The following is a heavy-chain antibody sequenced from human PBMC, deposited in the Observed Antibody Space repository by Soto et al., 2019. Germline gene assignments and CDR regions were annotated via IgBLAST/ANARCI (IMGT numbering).Heavy chain of an antibody. CDR3: AKEIDTGGWSDAFDI. D-gene: IGHD6-19*01. Sequence: QVQLVESGGGVVQPGRSLRLSCAGSGFVFNGYGMHWVRQAPGKGLEWVALISYDGSYIYYGDSVKGRFTISRDNSKNTMYLHMNSLRPEAAAVYYCAKEIDTGGWSDAFDIWGHGTVVSVSP. V-gene: IGHV3-30*18. J-gene: IGHJ3*02. CDR1: GFVFNGYG. CDR2: ISYDGSYI.